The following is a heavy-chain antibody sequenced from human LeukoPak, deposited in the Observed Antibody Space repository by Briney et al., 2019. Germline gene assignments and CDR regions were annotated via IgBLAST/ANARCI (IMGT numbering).Heavy chain of an antibody. CDR3: ARDFLFTAGTVGFFDY. CDR2: IKQDGSEK. Sequence: PGGSLRLSCAASGFTFSRYWMSWVRQAPGKGLEWVATIKQDGSEKYYVDSVKGRFTIFRDNAKNSLYLQMNSLRAEDTAVYYCARDFLFTAGTVGFFDYWGQGTLVTVSS. J-gene: IGHJ4*02. D-gene: IGHD6-19*01. V-gene: IGHV3-7*01. CDR1: GFTFSRYW.